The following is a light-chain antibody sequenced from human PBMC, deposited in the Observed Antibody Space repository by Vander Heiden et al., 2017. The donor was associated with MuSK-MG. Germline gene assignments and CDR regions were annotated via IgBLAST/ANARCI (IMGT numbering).Light chain of an antibody. V-gene: IGKV4-1*01. Sequence: DIAMTQSPDSLPVSLGERATINCKSSQSVLYSSNNKNYLAWYQQKPGQPPKLLIYWASTRESGVPDRFSGSGSGTDFTLTISSLQAEDVAVYYCQQYYSTPPAFGPGTKVDIK. CDR1: QSVLYSSNNKNY. CDR2: WAS. J-gene: IGKJ3*01. CDR3: QQYYSTPPA.